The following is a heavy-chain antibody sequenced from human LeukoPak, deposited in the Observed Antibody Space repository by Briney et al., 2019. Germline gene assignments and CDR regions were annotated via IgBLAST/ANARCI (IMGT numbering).Heavy chain of an antibody. J-gene: IGHJ4*02. CDR3: ARGYCSGGSCYEGDI. CDR1: GYTFTGYY. Sequence: ASVKVSCKASGYTFTGYYMHWVRQAPGQGLEWMGRINPNSGGTNYAQKFQGRVTMTRDTSISTAYMELSRLRSDDTAVYYCARGYCSGGSCYEGDIWGQGTLVTVSS. CDR2: INPNSGGT. V-gene: IGHV1-2*06. D-gene: IGHD2-15*01.